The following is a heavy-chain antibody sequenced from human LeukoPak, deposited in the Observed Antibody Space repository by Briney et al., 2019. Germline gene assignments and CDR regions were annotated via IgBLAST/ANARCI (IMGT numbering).Heavy chain of an antibody. V-gene: IGHV4-59*08. CDR3: ARGRGYSSGWYGY. D-gene: IGHD6-19*01. J-gene: IGHJ4*02. Sequence: PPETLSLTCTVSGGSISSYYWSWIRQPPGKGLEWIGYIYYSGSTYYNPSLKSRVTISVDTSKNQFSLKLSSVTAADTAVYYCARGRGYSSGWYGYWGQGTLVTVSS. CDR1: GGSISSYY. CDR2: IYYSGST.